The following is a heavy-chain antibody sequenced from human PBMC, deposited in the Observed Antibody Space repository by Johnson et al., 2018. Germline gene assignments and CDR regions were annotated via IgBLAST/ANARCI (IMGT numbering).Heavy chain of an antibody. J-gene: IGHJ6*02. CDR3: SRDVYGDSFWGSTSGIDV. CDR1: GYTFTNYV. CDR2: ISSYNGNT. V-gene: IGHV1-18*01. Sequence: QVQLVESGAEVKQPGASVKVSCKASGYTFTNYVINWVRPAPGHGLEWMGWISSYNGNTQYAQKLQGRVTMTADTSTSTAYMELRSLRADDTAVYYFSRDVYGDSFWGSTSGIDVWDQVTTVTVSS. D-gene: IGHD4-17*01.